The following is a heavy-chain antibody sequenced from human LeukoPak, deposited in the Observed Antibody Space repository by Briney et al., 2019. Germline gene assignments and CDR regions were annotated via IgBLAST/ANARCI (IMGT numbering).Heavy chain of an antibody. D-gene: IGHD3-22*01. Sequence: PGGSLRLSCAASGFTFSSYSMNWVRQAPGKGLEWVSSISSSSSYIYYADSVKGRFTISRDNAKNSLYLQMNSLRAEDTAVYYCASYYDSSGYSIPPDAFDIWGQGTMVTVSS. CDR1: GFTFSSYS. CDR2: ISSSSSYI. V-gene: IGHV3-21*01. J-gene: IGHJ3*02. CDR3: ASYYDSSGYSIPPDAFDI.